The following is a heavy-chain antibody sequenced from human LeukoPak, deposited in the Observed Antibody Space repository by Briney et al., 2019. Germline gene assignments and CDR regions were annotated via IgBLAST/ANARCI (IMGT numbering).Heavy chain of an antibody. CDR2: IYHSGST. V-gene: IGHV4-30-2*01. CDR1: GGSISSGGYS. Sequence: SETLSLTCAVSGGSISSGGYSWSWIRQPPGKGLEWIGYIYHSGSTYYNPSLKSRVTISVDRSKNQFSLKLSSVTAADTAVYYCARGPPITIFGVVSGMDVWGQGTTVTVSS. D-gene: IGHD3-3*01. CDR3: ARGPPITIFGVVSGMDV. J-gene: IGHJ6*02.